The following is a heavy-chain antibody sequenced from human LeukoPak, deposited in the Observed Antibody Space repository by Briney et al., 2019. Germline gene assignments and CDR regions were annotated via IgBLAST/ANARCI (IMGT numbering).Heavy chain of an antibody. CDR1: GGAMSKSY. Sequence: SETLSLTCTVSGGAMSKSYWNWIRQPPGKGLEWIGYIYSSGSTNYNPSLKSRVTISLDTCRTQSSLELTPATAADTAVYYCARGRTYLDYFDYWGQGTVVTVSS. V-gene: IGHV4-59*01. CDR3: ARGRTYLDYFDY. D-gene: IGHD1-14*01. J-gene: IGHJ4*02. CDR2: IYSSGST.